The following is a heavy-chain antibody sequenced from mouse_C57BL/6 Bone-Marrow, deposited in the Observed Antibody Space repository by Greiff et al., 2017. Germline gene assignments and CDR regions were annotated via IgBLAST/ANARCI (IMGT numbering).Heavy chain of an antibody. Sequence: VQLQQSGAELVRPGASVKLSCTASGFNIKDDYMHWVKQRPEPGLEWIGWIDPENGDTEYASKFQGTATIPADTSSNTAYLQLSSLTSEDTAVYYCTTGGYDEDYFDYWGQGTTLTVSS. V-gene: IGHV14-4*01. D-gene: IGHD2-2*01. CDR3: TTGGYDEDYFDY. CDR2: IDPENGDT. CDR1: GFNIKDDY. J-gene: IGHJ2*01.